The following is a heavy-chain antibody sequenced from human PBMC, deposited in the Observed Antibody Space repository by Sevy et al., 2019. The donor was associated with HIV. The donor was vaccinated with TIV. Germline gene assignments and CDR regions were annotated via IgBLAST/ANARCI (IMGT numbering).Heavy chain of an antibody. Sequence: GGSLRLSCAASGFTFSSYWMSWVRQAPGKGLEWVANIKQDGSEKYYVDSVKGRFTISRDNAKNSLYLQMNSLRAEDTAVYYCARLRDSSSWYGHYYYYGMDVWGQGTTVTVYS. V-gene: IGHV3-7*03. CDR2: IKQDGSEK. CDR3: ARLRDSSSWYGHYYYYGMDV. J-gene: IGHJ6*02. D-gene: IGHD6-13*01. CDR1: GFTFSSYW.